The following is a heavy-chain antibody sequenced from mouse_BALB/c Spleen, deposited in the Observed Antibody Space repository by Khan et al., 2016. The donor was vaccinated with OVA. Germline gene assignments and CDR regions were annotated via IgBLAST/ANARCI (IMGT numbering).Heavy chain of an antibody. Sequence: QIQLVQSGPELKRPGETVKISCMASGYTFTDYSMHWVKQAPGKGLKWMGWINTETGEPTYADDFKGRFAFSLETSASIAYLQINNLQNEDMATYFCARGASYGYFDVWGAGTTVTVSS. CDR2: INTETGEP. CDR1: GYTFTDYS. CDR3: ARGASYGYFDV. V-gene: IGHV9-2-1*01. J-gene: IGHJ1*01.